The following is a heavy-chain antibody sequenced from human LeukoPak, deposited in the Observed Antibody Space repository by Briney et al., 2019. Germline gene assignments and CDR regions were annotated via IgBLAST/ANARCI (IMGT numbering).Heavy chain of an antibody. CDR2: IKQDGSEK. J-gene: IGHJ4*02. CDR1: GFTFTDY. CDR3: ARGVWAPFDS. Sequence: PGGSLRLSCAAASGFTFTDYISWIRQAPGKGLEWVANIKQDGSEKNYVDSVKGRFSISRDNAKNSLILQMNSLRDEDTAVYYCARGVWAPFDSWGQGTLVSVSS. V-gene: IGHV3-7*01. D-gene: IGHD7-27*01.